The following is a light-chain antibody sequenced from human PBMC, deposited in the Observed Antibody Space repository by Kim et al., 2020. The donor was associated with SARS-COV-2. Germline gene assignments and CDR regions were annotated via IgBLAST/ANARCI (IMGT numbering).Light chain of an antibody. J-gene: IGKJ4*01. Sequence: LCPGERATPSCRASESVRSLLAWYQQKPGQAPRLIIYDASNRATGIPARFSGSGSGTDFTLIISSLEPEDFAVYYCQQRSAWPLTFGGGTKVDIK. CDR2: DAS. CDR3: QQRSAWPLT. V-gene: IGKV3-11*01. CDR1: ESVRSL.